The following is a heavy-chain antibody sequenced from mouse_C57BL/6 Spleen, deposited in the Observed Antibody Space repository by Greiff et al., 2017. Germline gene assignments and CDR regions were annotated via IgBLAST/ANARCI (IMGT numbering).Heavy chain of an antibody. J-gene: IGHJ2*01. CDR3: ARSPPRYDDNGFDY. CDR2: INPSNGGT. Sequence: VQLQQPGTELVKPGASVKLSCKASGYTFTSYWMHWVKQRPGQGLEWIGNINPSNGGTNYNEKFKSQATLTVDKSSSTAYMQLSSLTSEDSAVXYCARSPPRYDDNGFDYWGQGTTLTVSS. D-gene: IGHD2-4*01. CDR1: GYTFTSYW. V-gene: IGHV1-53*01.